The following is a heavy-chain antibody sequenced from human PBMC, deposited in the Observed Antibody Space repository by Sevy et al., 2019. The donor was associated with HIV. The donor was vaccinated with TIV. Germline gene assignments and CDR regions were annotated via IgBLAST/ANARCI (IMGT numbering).Heavy chain of an antibody. Sequence: GGSLRLSCRGSGFTFSSYWMSWVRRAPGKGLEWVANINTDGSVKSYVDSVRGRFTISRDNAKRSLYLQMISLTTEDTAVYYCTRNSRWGQGTLVTFSS. CDR3: TRNSR. J-gene: IGHJ4*02. V-gene: IGHV3-7*01. CDR2: INTDGSVK. CDR1: GFTFSSYW.